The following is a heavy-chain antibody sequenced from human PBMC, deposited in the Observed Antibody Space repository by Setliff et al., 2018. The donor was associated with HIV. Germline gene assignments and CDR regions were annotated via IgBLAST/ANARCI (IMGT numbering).Heavy chain of an antibody. CDR3: ARDRIIWWEIPGGAHYASDI. CDR1: GYIFTNYV. CDR2: INAGNGNT. V-gene: IGHV1-3*01. Sequence: ASVKVSCKASGYIFTNYVIHWVRQAPGQRLEWMGWINAGNGNTKYSQKFQGRVTITRDKSATTAYMELSSLRSEDTAVYYCARDRIIWWEIPGGAHYASDIWGQETMVTVSS. D-gene: IGHD1-26*01. J-gene: IGHJ3*02.